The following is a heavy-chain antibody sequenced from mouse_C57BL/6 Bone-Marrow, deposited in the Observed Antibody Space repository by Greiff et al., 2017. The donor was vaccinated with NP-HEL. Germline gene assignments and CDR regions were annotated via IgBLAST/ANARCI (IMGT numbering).Heavy chain of an antibody. D-gene: IGHD2-3*01. V-gene: IGHV1-26*01. CDR3: ARGKSYDGYPAWFAY. CDR1: GYTFTDYY. CDR2: INPNNGGT. Sequence: VQLQQSGPELVKPGASVKISCKASGYTFTDYYMNWVKQSHGKSLEWIGDINPNNGGTSYNQKFKGKATLTVDKSSSTAYMELRSLTSEDAAVYYCARGKSYDGYPAWFAYWGQGTLVTVSA. J-gene: IGHJ3*01.